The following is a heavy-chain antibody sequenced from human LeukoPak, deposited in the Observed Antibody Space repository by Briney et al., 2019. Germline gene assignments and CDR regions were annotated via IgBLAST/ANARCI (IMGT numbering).Heavy chain of an antibody. V-gene: IGHV4-59*01. Sequence: SETLSLTCTVSGDSIRSYYWSWIRQLPVKGLEWIGYMYYSGSTNYNPSLKSRVTISVDTSKNQFSLKLSSVTAADTAVYYCARVSGAVAAYFLTPDYFFDYWGQGTLVTVSS. D-gene: IGHD6-19*01. J-gene: IGHJ4*02. CDR3: ARVSGAVAAYFLTPDYFFDY. CDR2: MYYSGST. CDR1: GDSIRSYY.